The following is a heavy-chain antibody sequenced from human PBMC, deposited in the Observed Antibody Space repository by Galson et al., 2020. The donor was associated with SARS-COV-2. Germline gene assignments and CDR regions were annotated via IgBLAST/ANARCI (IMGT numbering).Heavy chain of an antibody. D-gene: IGHD6-13*01. Sequence: SETLSLTCSVSGGSISSNGYYWGWIRQPPGKGLEWIGSIYYTGSTYYNLSLRGRVTISVDTSKNQLSLRLSSVTAADTAVYYCARLLPPDDSRVGAGGTRPDYWGQGTLVTVSS. J-gene: IGHJ4*02. CDR3: ARLLPPDDSRVGAGGTRPDY. CDR1: GGSISSNGYY. V-gene: IGHV4-39*01. CDR2: IYYTGST.